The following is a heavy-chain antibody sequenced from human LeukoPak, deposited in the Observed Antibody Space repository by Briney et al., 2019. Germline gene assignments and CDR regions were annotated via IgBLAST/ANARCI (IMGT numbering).Heavy chain of an antibody. J-gene: IGHJ6*03. CDR3: ARGGRYSPRDYYYYYMDV. Sequence: GRSLRLSCAASGFTFSSYGMHWVRQAPGKGLEWVAVIWYDGSNKYYADSVKGRFTISRDNSKNTLYLQMNSLRAEDTAVYYCARGGRYSPRDYYYYYMDVWGKGTTVTVSS. CDR1: GFTFSSYG. D-gene: IGHD2-15*01. CDR2: IWYDGSNK. V-gene: IGHV3-33*01.